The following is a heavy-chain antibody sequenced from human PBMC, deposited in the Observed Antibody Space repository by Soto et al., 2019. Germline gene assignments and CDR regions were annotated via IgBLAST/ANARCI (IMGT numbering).Heavy chain of an antibody. Sequence: PEGSLRLSCTASGFTFSSYEMNWVRQAPGKGLEWVSHISEYGSIYDADSVKGRFSISRDDAKNSLYLQMNSLRDEDTAVYYCARSSGSYRPFDYWGQGVLVTVSS. D-gene: IGHD3-22*01. J-gene: IGHJ4*02. CDR1: GFTFSSYE. CDR3: ARSSGSYRPFDY. CDR2: ISEYGSI. V-gene: IGHV3-48*03.